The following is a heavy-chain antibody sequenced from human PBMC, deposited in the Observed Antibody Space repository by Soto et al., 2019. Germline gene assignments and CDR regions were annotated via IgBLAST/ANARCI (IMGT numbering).Heavy chain of an antibody. Sequence: SETLSLTCAVSGHSIRSSSYYWGWIRQPPGKGLEWIGSIYYSGSTYYNPSLKSRVTISVDTSKNQFSLKLSSVTAADTAVYYCARQVGGWAPWYFDYWGQGTLVTVSS. CDR3: ARQVGGWAPWYFDY. J-gene: IGHJ4*02. CDR1: GHSIRSSSYY. CDR2: IYYSGST. V-gene: IGHV4-39*01. D-gene: IGHD6-19*01.